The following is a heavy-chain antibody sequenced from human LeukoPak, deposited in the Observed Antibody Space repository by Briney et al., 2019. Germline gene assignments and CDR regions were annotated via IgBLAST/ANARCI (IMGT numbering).Heavy chain of an antibody. CDR3: TRQEAATATSFYGMDV. J-gene: IGHJ6*02. D-gene: IGHD2-21*02. CDR1: GGSISSGSYY. V-gene: IGHV4-39*01. CDR2: IYYSGRT. Sequence: SETLSLTCSVSGGSISSGSYYWGWVRQPPGEGLEWIGNIYYSGRTYYNPSLKSRVPISADTSKNQLSLKLSYVTAADAAVYYCTRQEAATATSFYGMDVWGLGTTVTVSS.